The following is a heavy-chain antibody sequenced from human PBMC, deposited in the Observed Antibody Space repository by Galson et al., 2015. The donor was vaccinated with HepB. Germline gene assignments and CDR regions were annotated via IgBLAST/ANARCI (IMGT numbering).Heavy chain of an antibody. Sequence: SLRLSCAASGFTVSANFMSWVRQAPGKGLEWVSVIYPGGSTYYADSVKGRVTISRDNSMNILFLQLSSLSVDDTALYYCARSLFGVGVYYFGLWGQGTLVTVSS. CDR2: IYPGGST. CDR1: GFTVSANF. D-gene: IGHD3-3*01. V-gene: IGHV3-53*01. J-gene: IGHJ4*02. CDR3: ARSLFGVGVYYFGL.